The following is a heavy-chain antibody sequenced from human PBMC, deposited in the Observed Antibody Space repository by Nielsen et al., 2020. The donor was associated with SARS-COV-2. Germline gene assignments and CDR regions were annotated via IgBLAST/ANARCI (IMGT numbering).Heavy chain of an antibody. CDR1: GFTFSSYD. V-gene: IGHV3-13*04. D-gene: IGHD1-26*01. Sequence: GGSLRLSCAASGFTFSSYDMHWVRQATGKGLEWVSAIGTAGDTYYPGSVKGRFTISRENAKNSLYLQMNSLRAEDTAVYYCASYSGSYYVGAFDIWGQGTMVTVSS. CDR3: ASYSGSYYVGAFDI. J-gene: IGHJ3*02. CDR2: IGTAGDT.